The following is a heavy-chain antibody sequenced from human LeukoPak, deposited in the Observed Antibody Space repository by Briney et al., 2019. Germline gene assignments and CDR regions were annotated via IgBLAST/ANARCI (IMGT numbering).Heavy chain of an antibody. CDR2: ISGSGGGT. D-gene: IGHD5-18*01. CDR1: GFTFSNSI. Sequence: GGSLRLSCAASGFTFSNSIMSWVRQAPGKGLEWVSAISGSGGGTFYSDSVKGRFTISRDNSKNTLYLQMNSLRAEDTAVYYCAKHSGHSYGAFDYWGQGTLVTVSS. J-gene: IGHJ4*02. V-gene: IGHV3-23*01. CDR3: AKHSGHSYGAFDY.